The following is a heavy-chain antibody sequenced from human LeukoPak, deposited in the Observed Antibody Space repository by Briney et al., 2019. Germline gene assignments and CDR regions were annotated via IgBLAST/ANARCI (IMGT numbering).Heavy chain of an antibody. J-gene: IGHJ6*03. V-gene: IGHV4-39*01. Sequence: PSETLSLTCTVSGGSISSSSYYWGWIRQPPGKGLEWIGSIYYSGSTYYNPSLKSRVTISVDTSKNQFSLKLSSVTAADTAVYYCARVGGPSTRYYYDSSGYYPSYYYYMDVWGKGTTVTVSS. CDR1: GGSISSSSYY. D-gene: IGHD3-22*01. CDR2: IYYSGST. CDR3: ARVGGPSTRYYYDSSGYYPSYYYYMDV.